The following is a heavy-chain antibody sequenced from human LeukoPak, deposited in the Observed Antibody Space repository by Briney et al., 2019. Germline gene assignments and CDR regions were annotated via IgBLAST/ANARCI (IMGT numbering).Heavy chain of an antibody. CDR1: GFIFSDSA. D-gene: IGHD3-22*01. Sequence: GGSLRLSCAASGFIFSDSAIHWVRQASGKGLEWVGRIRSKANSYASAYAASVKGRFTISKDDSKNTAHMQMNRLKTKATAEYYCTSEVVVINRHYIDIWGQGTMVTVSS. CDR3: TSEVVVINRHYIDI. J-gene: IGHJ3*02. V-gene: IGHV3-73*01. CDR2: IRSKANSYAS.